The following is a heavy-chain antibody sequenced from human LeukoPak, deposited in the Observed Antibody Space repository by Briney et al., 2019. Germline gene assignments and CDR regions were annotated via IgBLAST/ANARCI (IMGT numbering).Heavy chain of an antibody. CDR1: GFTFSSYS. D-gene: IGHD6-19*01. Sequence: GGSLRLSCAASGFTFSSYSMNWVRQAPGKGLEWVAFIRYDGSNKYYADSVKGRFTISRDNSKNTLYLQMNSLRAEDTAVYYCAKSERRSGYSSGWYYNWFDPWGQGTLVTVSS. V-gene: IGHV3-30*02. J-gene: IGHJ5*02. CDR3: AKSERRSGYSSGWYYNWFDP. CDR2: IRYDGSNK.